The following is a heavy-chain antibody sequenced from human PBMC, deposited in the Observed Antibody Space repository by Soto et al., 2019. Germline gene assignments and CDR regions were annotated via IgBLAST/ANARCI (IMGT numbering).Heavy chain of an antibody. J-gene: IGHJ5*02. CDR2: IYYSGST. CDR3: ARNYSSGSRKWFDP. V-gene: IGHV4-39*01. D-gene: IGHD6-19*01. Sequence: SETLSLTCSVSGGSINSSSYFWGWVRQPPGKGLEWIGSIYYSGSTYYNPSLRSRVTISVDTSKNQFSLKLSSVTAADTAVFYCARNYSSGSRKWFDPWGQGTLVTVSS. CDR1: GGSINSSSYF.